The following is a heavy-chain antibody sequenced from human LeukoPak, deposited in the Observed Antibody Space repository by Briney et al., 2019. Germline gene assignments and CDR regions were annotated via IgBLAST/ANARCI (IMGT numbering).Heavy chain of an antibody. CDR3: ARAYSYGLSCFDY. J-gene: IGHJ4*02. CDR1: GGSLRSGSYY. V-gene: IGHV4-39*07. D-gene: IGHD5-18*01. CDR2: IYHSGST. Sequence: SETLSLTCTVSGGSLRSGSYYWGWIRQPPGKGLEWIGSIYHSGSTYYNPSLKSRVTISVDTSKNQFSLKLSSVTAADTAVYYCARAYSYGLSCFDYWGQGTLVTVSS.